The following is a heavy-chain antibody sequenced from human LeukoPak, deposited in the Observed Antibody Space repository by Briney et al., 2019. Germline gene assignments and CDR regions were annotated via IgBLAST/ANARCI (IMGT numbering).Heavy chain of an antibody. CDR2: IYYSGST. CDR1: GGSIRSYY. J-gene: IGHJ3*02. V-gene: IGHV4-59*01. CDR3: ARESVVVTADAFDI. Sequence: SDTLSLTCTVSGGSIRSYYWSWIRQPPATGLEGIGYIYYSGSTNYNPSLKIRVTISVDTSKNQFSLKLSSVTAADTAVYYCARESVVVTADAFDIWGQGTMVTVSS. D-gene: IGHD2-21*02.